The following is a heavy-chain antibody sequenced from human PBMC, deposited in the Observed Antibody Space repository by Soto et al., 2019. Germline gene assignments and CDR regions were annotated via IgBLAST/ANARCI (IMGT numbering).Heavy chain of an antibody. D-gene: IGHD4-17*01. Sequence: QVQLQESGPGLVKPSQTLSLTCTVSGGSISSGNYYWSWIRQPPGTGLEWIGFISYSGTTHYSASLRSRVSISVDTSTKQFSMDLRSVTAADTAVYYCATMGTKVTGLYYFDYWGQGTLFTVSS. CDR1: GGSISSGNYY. J-gene: IGHJ4*02. CDR2: ISYSGTT. CDR3: ATMGTKVTGLYYFDY. V-gene: IGHV4-30-4*01.